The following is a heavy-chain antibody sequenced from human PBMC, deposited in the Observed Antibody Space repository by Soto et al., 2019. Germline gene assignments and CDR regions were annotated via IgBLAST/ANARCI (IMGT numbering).Heavy chain of an antibody. V-gene: IGHV4-34*01. Sequence: SETLSLTCAVYGGSCSGYYWSWIRQPPGKGLEWIGEINHSGSTNYNQSLKSRVTISVDTSKNQFSLKLSSVTAADTAVYYCARGFRLDCSSTSCYLYSFDYWGQGTLVTVSS. D-gene: IGHD2-2*01. CDR3: ARGFRLDCSSTSCYLYSFDY. J-gene: IGHJ4*02. CDR1: GGSCSGYY. CDR2: INHSGST.